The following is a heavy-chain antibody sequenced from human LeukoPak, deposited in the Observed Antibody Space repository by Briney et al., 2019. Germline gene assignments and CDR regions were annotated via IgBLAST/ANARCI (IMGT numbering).Heavy chain of an antibody. CDR3: AKVLAGASSQRYFDY. CDR2: ISGSGGST. CDR1: GFTFSSYA. V-gene: IGHV3-23*01. D-gene: IGHD1-26*01. Sequence: GGSLRLSCAASGFTFSSYAMSWVRQAPGKGLEWVSAISGSGGSTYYADSVKGRFTISRDNSKNTLYLQMNSLRAEDTAVYYCAKVLAGASSQRYFDYWGQGTLVTVSS. J-gene: IGHJ4*02.